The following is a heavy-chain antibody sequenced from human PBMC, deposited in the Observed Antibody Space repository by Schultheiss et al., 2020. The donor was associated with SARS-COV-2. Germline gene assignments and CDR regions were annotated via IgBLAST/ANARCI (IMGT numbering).Heavy chain of an antibody. J-gene: IGHJ4*02. CDR2: INRDGSQK. CDR3: ARGGSDSSHYWVD. Sequence: ETLSLTCTVSGGSISSGGYYWSWIRQHPGKGLEWVATINRDGSQKYYVDSVKGRFTISRDNAENSLYLQMSSLSAEDTAMYFCARGGSDSSHYWVDWGRGALVTVSS. V-gene: IGHV3-7*01. D-gene: IGHD6-19*01. CDR1: GGSISSGGYY.